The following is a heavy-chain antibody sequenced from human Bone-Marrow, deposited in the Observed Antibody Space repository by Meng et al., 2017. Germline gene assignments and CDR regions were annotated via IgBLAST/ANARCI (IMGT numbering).Heavy chain of an antibody. CDR2: IYYSGST. CDR1: GGSISSGGYY. V-gene: IGHV4-31*03. Sequence: LRLTCTVSGGSISSGGYYWSWIRQHPGKGLEWIGYIYYSGSTYYNPSLKSRVTISVDTSKNQFSLKLSSVTAADTAVYYCARGAGVPASTLMDVWGQGTTVTVSS. CDR3: ARGAGVPASTLMDV. D-gene: IGHD2-2*01. J-gene: IGHJ6*02.